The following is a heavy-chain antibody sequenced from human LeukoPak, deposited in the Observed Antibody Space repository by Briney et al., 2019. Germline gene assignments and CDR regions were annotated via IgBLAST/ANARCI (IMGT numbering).Heavy chain of an antibody. CDR1: GGSLSGHY. V-gene: IGHV4-59*11. D-gene: IGHD6-6*01. CDR2: VYYSGST. J-gene: IGHJ3*02. CDR3: AGGRVVRGGLEAYAFDM. Sequence: PSGTLSLTCTVSGGSLSGHYWNWIRQSPGQGLEWVAYVYYSGSTNSNPSLKSRVTTSADTSKNQFSLKMTSVTAADTTVYYCAGGRVVRGGLEAYAFDMWGEGTMVRVSS.